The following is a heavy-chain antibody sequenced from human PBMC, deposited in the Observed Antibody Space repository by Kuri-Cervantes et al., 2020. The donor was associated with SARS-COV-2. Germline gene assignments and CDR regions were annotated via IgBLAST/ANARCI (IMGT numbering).Heavy chain of an antibody. V-gene: IGHV1-18*04. J-gene: IGHJ3*02. CDR1: GYTFNNYG. CDR3: ARGVGSGIVVVPAAMRSSFDI. D-gene: IGHD2-2*01. Sequence: ASVKVSCKASGYTFNNYGISWVRQAPGQGLEWMGWISANNGNTNYAQKLQGRVTMTTDTSTSTAHMELRSLRPDDTAVYYCARGVGSGIVVVPAAMRSSFDIWGQGTMVTVSS. CDR2: ISANNGNT.